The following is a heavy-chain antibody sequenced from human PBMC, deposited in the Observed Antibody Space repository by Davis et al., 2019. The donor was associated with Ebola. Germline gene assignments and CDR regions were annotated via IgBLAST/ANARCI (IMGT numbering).Heavy chain of an antibody. D-gene: IGHD3-9*01. CDR3: ARDGQEDYDILTGYYNVWFDP. J-gene: IGHJ5*02. CDR1: GYTFTSYG. CDR2: ISAYNGNT. Sequence: AASVKVSCKASGYTFTSYGISWVRQAPGQGLEWMGWISAYNGNTNYAQKLQGRVTMTTDTSTSTAYMELSSLRSEDTAVYYCARDGQEDYDILTGYYNVWFDPWGQGTLVTVSS. V-gene: IGHV1-18*01.